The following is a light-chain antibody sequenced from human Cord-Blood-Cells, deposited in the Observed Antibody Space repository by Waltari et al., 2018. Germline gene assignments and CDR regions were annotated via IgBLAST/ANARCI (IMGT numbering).Light chain of an antibody. CDR2: GNS. Sequence: QSVLTQPPSVSGAPGQRVTISCTGSSSNIGAGYDVHWYQQLPGTAPKLLLYGNSNRPSGVPDRCSGSKSGTSASLAITGLQAEDEADYYCQSYDSSLSGSVFGGGTKLTVL. CDR1: SSNIGAGYD. V-gene: IGLV1-40*01. J-gene: IGLJ2*01. CDR3: QSYDSSLSGSV.